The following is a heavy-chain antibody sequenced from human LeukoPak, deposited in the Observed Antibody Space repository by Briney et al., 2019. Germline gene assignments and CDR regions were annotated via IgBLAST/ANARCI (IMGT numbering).Heavy chain of an antibody. V-gene: IGHV4-59*01. CDR1: GGSISSYY. Sequence: SETLSLTCTVSGGSISSYYWSWIRQPPGKGLDWIGYIYYSESTNYNPSLKSRVTISVDTSKNQFSLKLSSVTAADTAVYYCARAGGSSWHQGYFDLWGRGTLVTVSS. J-gene: IGHJ2*01. CDR3: ARAGGSSWHQGYFDL. D-gene: IGHD6-13*01. CDR2: IYYSEST.